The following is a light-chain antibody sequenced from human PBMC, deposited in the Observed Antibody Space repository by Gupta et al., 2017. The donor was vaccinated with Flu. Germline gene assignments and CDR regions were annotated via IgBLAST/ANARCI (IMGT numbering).Light chain of an antibody. V-gene: IGLV1-47*01. CDR1: RSNIGSNC. CDR2: RVN. Sequence: QSVLTQPPSASGTPGQWVTISCSGNRSNIGSNCVDGYQQLPGSAPKLLIYRVNTRPSGVPDRFSGSKSGTSASLVIDGLRAEDEADYHCAAWDDSLSGTVFGGGTKVTVL. J-gene: IGLJ2*01. CDR3: AAWDDSLSGTV.